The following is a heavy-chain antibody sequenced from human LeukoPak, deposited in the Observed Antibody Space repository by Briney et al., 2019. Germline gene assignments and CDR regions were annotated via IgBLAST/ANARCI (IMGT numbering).Heavy chain of an antibody. Sequence: SSVNVSCKASGYTFTGYYMHWVRQAPGQGLEWMGWINPNSGGTNYAQKFQGRVTITRDTSISTAYMELSRLRSDDTAVYYCARDGEMAILDYWGQGTLVTVSS. CDR2: INPNSGGT. J-gene: IGHJ4*02. CDR3: ARDGEMAILDY. D-gene: IGHD5-24*01. CDR1: GYTFTGYY. V-gene: IGHV1-2*02.